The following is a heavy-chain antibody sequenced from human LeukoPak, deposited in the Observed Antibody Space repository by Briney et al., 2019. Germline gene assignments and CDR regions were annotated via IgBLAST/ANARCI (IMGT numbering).Heavy chain of an antibody. CDR1: GFIFSDYY. Sequence: SGGSLRLSCAPSGFIFSDYYMTWIRQARGKGLEGGAHIDVRGDTTLYADSVKCRFTVSRDSANNSLYLQMHSLRAEDTAVYYCAREDNVWNLLYNYYMDVWGKGTTVTVS. CDR2: IDVRGDTT. D-gene: IGHD1-1*01. V-gene: IGHV3-11*01. J-gene: IGHJ6*03. CDR3: AREDNVWNLLYNYYMDV.